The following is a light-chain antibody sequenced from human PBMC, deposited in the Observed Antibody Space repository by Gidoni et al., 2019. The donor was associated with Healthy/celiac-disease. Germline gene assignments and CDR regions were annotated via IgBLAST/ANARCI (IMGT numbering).Light chain of an antibody. Sequence: VMTHTPATLSVSQGERATLSCRASQSVSSNLAWYQQKPGQAPRLLIYGASTRATGIPARFSGSGSGTEFTLTISSLQSEDFAVYYCQQYNNWPPLTFGGGTKVEIK. V-gene: IGKV3-15*01. CDR1: QSVSSN. CDR2: GAS. J-gene: IGKJ4*01. CDR3: QQYNNWPPLT.